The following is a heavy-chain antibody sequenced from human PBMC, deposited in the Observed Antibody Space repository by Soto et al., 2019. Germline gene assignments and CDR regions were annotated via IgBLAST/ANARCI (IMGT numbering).Heavy chain of an antibody. Sequence: QVQLVESGGGLVRPGGSLRLSCAASGFTFSDYYMTWIRQAPGKGLEWVAYITGSSDYTNYADSVKGRFTISRDHVKNSLYLQMNSLRAEDTAVYYCAREYYYGMDVWGQGTTVTVSS. V-gene: IGHV3-11*05. CDR1: GFTFSDYY. J-gene: IGHJ6*02. CDR2: ITGSSDYT. CDR3: AREYYYGMDV.